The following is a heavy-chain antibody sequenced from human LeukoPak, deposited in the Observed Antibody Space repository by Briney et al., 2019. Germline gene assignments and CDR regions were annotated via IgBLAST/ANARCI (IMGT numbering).Heavy chain of an antibody. V-gene: IGHV4-59*02. D-gene: IGHD5-12*01. CDR2: FYSDGST. Sequence: PSETLSLSCTVFGDSVSSDHWNWIRQPPGKGLEWIGTFYSDGSTTYNPSLKSRLTISVNTSKNQFSLKLTSVTAADTAVYYCARSLSGLDSGDRWGQGTLVTVSS. CDR3: ARSLSGLDSGDR. CDR1: GDSVSSDH. J-gene: IGHJ5*02.